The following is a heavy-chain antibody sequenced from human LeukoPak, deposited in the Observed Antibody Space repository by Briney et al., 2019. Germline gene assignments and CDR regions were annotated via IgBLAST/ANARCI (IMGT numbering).Heavy chain of an antibody. V-gene: IGHV4-4*07. CDR2: IYTSGST. J-gene: IGHJ5*02. CDR3: ARHGIAVAGTVWFDP. Sequence: SETLSLTCTVSGGSISSYYWSWIRQPAGKGLEWIGRIYTSGSTNYNPSLKSRVTISVDTSKNQFSLKLSSVTAADTAVYYCARHGIAVAGTVWFDPWGQGTLVTVSS. CDR1: GGSISSYY. D-gene: IGHD6-19*01.